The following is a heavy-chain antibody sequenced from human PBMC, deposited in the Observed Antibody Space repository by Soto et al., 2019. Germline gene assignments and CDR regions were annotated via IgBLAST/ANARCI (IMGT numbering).Heavy chain of an antibody. CDR3: AKERLEEVGTFFEF. J-gene: IGHJ4*01. Sequence: GCLLLPCEASGFTFSNYAMSWVRQAPGKGLEWVSGISGSGRDTYYADSVKGRLTNSRDNAKNTLFLQMNSLRAEDAASYYCAKERLEEVGTFFEFWGHGILVTVPS. CDR1: GFTFSNYA. D-gene: IGHD6-13*01. V-gene: IGHV3-23*01. CDR2: ISGSGRDT.